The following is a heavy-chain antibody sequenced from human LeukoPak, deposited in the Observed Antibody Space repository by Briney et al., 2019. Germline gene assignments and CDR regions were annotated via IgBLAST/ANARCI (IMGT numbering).Heavy chain of an antibody. Sequence: SVKVSSKASGGSFRRYAFAWVRQAPGQGLEWMGGIMPVLDTGSYAQGFQGRVTITADRSTSTAYMELRSLRPEDTALYYCAARDNGNDLLSYHAMDVWGNGTTVTVSS. CDR3: AARDNGNDLLSYHAMDV. J-gene: IGHJ6*04. CDR2: IMPVLDTG. CDR1: GGSFRRYA. D-gene: IGHD1-1*01. V-gene: IGHV1-69*06.